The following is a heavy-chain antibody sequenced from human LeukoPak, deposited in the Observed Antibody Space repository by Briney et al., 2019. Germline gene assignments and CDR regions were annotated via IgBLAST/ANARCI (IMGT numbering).Heavy chain of an antibody. CDR1: GGSFSGYY. CDR2: INHSGST. V-gene: IGHV4-34*01. CDR3: ARAKRWRYCSSTSCYGGAWDY. J-gene: IGHJ4*02. Sequence: SETLSLTCAVYGGSFSGYYWSWIRQPPGKGLEWIGEINHSGSTNYNPSLKSRVTISVDTSKNQFSLKLSSVTAADTAVYYCARAKRWRYCSSTSCYGGAWDYWGQGTLVTVSS. D-gene: IGHD2-2*01.